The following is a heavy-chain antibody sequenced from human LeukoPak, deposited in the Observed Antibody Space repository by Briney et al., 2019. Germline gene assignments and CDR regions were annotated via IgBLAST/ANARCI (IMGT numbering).Heavy chain of an antibody. Sequence: SETLSLTCAVSGGSISSSNWWSWVRQPPGKGLEWIGEIYHSGSTNYNPSLKSRVTISVDKSKNQFSLKLSSVTAADTAVYYCARRFFGSGSYLGYFDYWGQGTLVTVSS. D-gene: IGHD3-10*01. CDR3: ARRFFGSGSYLGYFDY. CDR1: GGSISSSNW. J-gene: IGHJ4*02. CDR2: IYHSGST. V-gene: IGHV4-4*02.